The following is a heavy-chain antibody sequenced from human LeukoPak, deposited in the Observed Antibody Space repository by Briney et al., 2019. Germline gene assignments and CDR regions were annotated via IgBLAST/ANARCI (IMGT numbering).Heavy chain of an antibody. CDR3: ARGLYSSSSTLIWFDP. D-gene: IGHD6-6*01. CDR2: INHSGST. V-gene: IGHV4-34*01. J-gene: IGHJ5*02. CDR1: GGSFSGYY. Sequence: PSETLSLTCAVYGGSFSGYYWSWIRQPPGKGLEWIGEINHSGSTNYNPSLKSRVTISVDTSKNQFSLKLSSVTAADTAVYYCARGLYSSSSTLIWFDPWGQGTLATVSS.